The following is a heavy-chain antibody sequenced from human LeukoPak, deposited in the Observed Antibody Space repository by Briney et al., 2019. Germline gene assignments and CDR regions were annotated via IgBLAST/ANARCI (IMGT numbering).Heavy chain of an antibody. CDR1: GFTFSSYS. D-gene: IGHD3-3*01. Sequence: GGSLRLSCAASGFTFSSYSMNWVRQAPGKGLEWVSSISSSSYIYYADSVKGRFTISRDNAKNSLYLQMNSLRAEDTAVYYCARDRGTSGYPVYYFDYWGQGTLVTVSS. CDR2: ISSSSYI. CDR3: ARDRGTSGYPVYYFDY. J-gene: IGHJ4*02. V-gene: IGHV3-21*01.